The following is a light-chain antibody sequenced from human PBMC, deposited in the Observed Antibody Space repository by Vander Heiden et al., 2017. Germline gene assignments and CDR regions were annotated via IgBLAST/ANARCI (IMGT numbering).Light chain of an antibody. CDR2: GNN. J-gene: IGLJ2*01. CDR1: SLRNYY. CDR3: NSRDTSGDHVV. Sequence: SSELTQEPAVSVALGQTVRLTCQGDSLRNYYASWYQQKPGQAPLLVIYGNNNRPSGIPDRFSGSSSGDTTSLTSTGAQARDEADYYCNSRDTSGDHVVFGGGTKLTVL. V-gene: IGLV3-19*01.